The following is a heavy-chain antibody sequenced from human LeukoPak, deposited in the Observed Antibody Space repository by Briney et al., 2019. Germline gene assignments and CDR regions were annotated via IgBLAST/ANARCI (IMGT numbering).Heavy chain of an antibody. CDR2: IYYSGST. V-gene: IGHV4-39*07. J-gene: IGHJ6*03. D-gene: IGHD3-10*01. Sequence: SETLSLTCTVSGGSISSSSYYWGWIRQPPGKGLEWIGSIYYSGSTYYNPSLKSRVTISVDTSKNQFSLKLSSVTAADTAVYYCARRVVWFPNYYYMDVWGKGTTVTVSS. CDR1: GGSISSSSYY. CDR3: ARRVVWFPNYYYMDV.